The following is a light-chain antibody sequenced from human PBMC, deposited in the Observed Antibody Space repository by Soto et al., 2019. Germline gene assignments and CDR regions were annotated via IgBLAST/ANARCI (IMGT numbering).Light chain of an antibody. V-gene: IGLV7-43*01. CDR1: TGAVTSGYY. CDR3: LLYYGGARV. J-gene: IGLJ2*01. CDR2: STS. Sequence: QTVVTQEPSLTVSPGGTVTLTCASSTGAVTSGYYPNWFQQKPGQAPRTLMYSTSKKHSGTPARISGSLLGGKAALTLSGVQPEDEAEYYCLLYYGGARVFGGGTKLTVL.